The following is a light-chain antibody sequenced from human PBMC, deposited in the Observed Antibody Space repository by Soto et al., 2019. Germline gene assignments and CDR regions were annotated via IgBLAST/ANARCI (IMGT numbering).Light chain of an antibody. CDR3: QQSYSTPYT. V-gene: IGKV1-39*01. CDR2: AAS. CDR1: QSISYY. J-gene: IGKJ2*01. Sequence: DIQMTQSPSSLSASVGDGVTITCRASQSISYYLNWYQQKPGKAPKFLIYAASSLQSGVPSRFSGSGSGTDFTLTISSLQPEDFATYYCQQSYSTPYTFGQGTKLEIK.